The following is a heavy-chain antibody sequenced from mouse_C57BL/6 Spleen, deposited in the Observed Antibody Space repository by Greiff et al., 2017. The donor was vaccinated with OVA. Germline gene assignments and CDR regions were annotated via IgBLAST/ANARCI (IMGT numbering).Heavy chain of an antibody. CDR3: ARHEEERAYYSNLFAY. D-gene: IGHD2-5*01. V-gene: IGHV1-62-2*01. Sequence: QVQLKESGAELVKPGASVKLSCKASGYTFTEYTIHWVKQRSGQGLEWIGWFDPGSGSIKYNEKFKDKATLTADKSSSTVYMELSRLTSEDSAVYFCARHEEERAYYSNLFAYWGQGTLVTVSA. CDR2: FDPGSGSI. J-gene: IGHJ3*01. CDR1: GYTFTEYT.